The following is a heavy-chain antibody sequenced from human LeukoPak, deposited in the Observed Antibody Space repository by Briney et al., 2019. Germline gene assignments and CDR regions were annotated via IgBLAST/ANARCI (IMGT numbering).Heavy chain of an antibody. CDR2: IYSGGST. D-gene: IGHD3-10*01. J-gene: IGHJ4*02. V-gene: IGHV3-66*01. CDR1: GFTFSSYE. Sequence: GGSLRLSCAASGFTFSSYEMNWVRQAPGKGLEWVSVIYSGGSTYYADSVKGRFTISRDNSKNTLYLQMNSLRAEDTAVYYCARDYGSGSFSFDYWGQGTLVTVSS. CDR3: ARDYGSGSFSFDY.